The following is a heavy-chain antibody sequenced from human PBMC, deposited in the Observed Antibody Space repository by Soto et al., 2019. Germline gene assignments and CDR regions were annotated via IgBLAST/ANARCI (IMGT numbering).Heavy chain of an antibody. CDR1: GGTFSSYA. V-gene: IGHV1-69*01. CDR2: IIPIFGTA. J-gene: IGHJ1*01. Sequence: QVQLVQSGAEVKKPGSSVKVSCKASGGTFSSYAISWVRQAPGQGLEWMGGIIPIFGTANYAQKFQGRVTITADESTSTAYMELSSLRSEDTAVYYCTSPFDYGGNSGYFQHWGQGTLVTVSS. CDR3: TSPFDYGGNSGYFQH. D-gene: IGHD4-17*01.